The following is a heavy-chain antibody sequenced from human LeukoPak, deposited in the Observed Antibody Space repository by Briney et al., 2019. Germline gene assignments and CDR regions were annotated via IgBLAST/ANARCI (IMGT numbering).Heavy chain of an antibody. CDR2: ISYDGSNK. CDR3: ARLYYYVSGTYSRYFDY. J-gene: IGHJ4*02. CDR1: GFTFSSYA. D-gene: IGHD3-10*01. V-gene: IGHV3-30*14. Sequence: PGRSLRLSCAASGFTFSSYAMHWVRQAPGKGLEWVAVISYDGSNKYYADSVKGRFTISRDNSKNTLYLQMNSLRAEDTAVYYCARLYYYVSGTYSRYFDYWGQGTLVTVSS.